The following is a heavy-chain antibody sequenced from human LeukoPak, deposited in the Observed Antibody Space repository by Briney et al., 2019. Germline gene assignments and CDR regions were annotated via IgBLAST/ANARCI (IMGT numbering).Heavy chain of an antibody. D-gene: IGHD3-22*01. V-gene: IGHV4-34*01. J-gene: IGHJ4*02. Sequence: PSETLSLTCAVYGGSLSGYYWSWIRQPPGKGLEWIGEINHSGSTNYNPSLKSRVTISVDTSKNQFSLKLSSVTAADTAVYYCARVLPRGYYDSSGYYDYWGQGTLVTVSS. CDR1: GGSLSGYY. CDR2: INHSGST. CDR3: ARVLPRGYYDSSGYYDY.